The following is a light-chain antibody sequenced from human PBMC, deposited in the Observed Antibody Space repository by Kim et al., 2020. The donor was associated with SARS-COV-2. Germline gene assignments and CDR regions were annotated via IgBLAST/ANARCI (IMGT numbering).Light chain of an antibody. CDR2: GKN. V-gene: IGLV3-19*01. Sequence: VALGQTVRITCQGDSLRSYYATWYQQKPGQAPIVVIYGKNNRPSGIPDRFSGSSAGNTASLTITGTQAGDEADYYCNSRDSNDNVVFGGGTQLTVL. J-gene: IGLJ2*01. CDR1: SLRSYY. CDR3: NSRDSNDNVV.